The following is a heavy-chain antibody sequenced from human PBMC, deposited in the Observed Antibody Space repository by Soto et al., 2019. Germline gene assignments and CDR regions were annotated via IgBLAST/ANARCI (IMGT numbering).Heavy chain of an antibody. J-gene: IGHJ4*02. V-gene: IGHV3-64*02. Sequence: EVQLVESGEGLVQPGGSLRLSCAASGFTFSSYAMHWVRQAPGKGLEYVSAISSNGGSTYYADSVKGRFTISRDNSKNTLYRQRGSLRAEDMAVYYCARGRWAAAGRINYYFDYWGQGTLVTVSS. D-gene: IGHD6-13*01. CDR2: ISSNGGST. CDR1: GFTFSSYA. CDR3: ARGRWAAAGRINYYFDY.